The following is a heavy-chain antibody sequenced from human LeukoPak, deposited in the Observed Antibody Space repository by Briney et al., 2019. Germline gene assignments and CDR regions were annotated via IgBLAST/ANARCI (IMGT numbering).Heavy chain of an antibody. J-gene: IGHJ4*02. CDR1: GFTFSNYW. D-gene: IGHD6-19*01. CDR2: INNDGSST. CDR3: AREESSSGWYGAFDY. V-gene: IGHV3-74*01. Sequence: GGSLRLSCAASGFTFSNYWMHWVRQAPGKGLVWVSRINNDGSSTSYADSVKGRFTISRDNAKSTLYLQMNSLRAEDTAVYYCAREESSSGWYGAFDYWGQGTLVTVSS.